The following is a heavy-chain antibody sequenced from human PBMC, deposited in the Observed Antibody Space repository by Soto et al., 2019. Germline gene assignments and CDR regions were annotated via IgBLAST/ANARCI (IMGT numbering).Heavy chain of an antibody. CDR3: ARGEGSGSNALGH. J-gene: IGHJ4*02. CDR1: GFTVSNNY. D-gene: IGHD3-16*01. Sequence: EVLLEESGGGFVQPGGSLRLSCAASGFTVSNNYMTWVRQAPGKGLEWVAVIQDGGSISYVDSVSDRFTISRDNSKNTVFLEMNKLRPEDTAVYFCARGEGSGSNALGHWGQGTLVTVSS. V-gene: IGHV3-66*01. CDR2: IQDGGSI.